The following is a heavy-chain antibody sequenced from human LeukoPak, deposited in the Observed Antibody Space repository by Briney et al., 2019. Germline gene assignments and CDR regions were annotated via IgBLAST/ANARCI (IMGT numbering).Heavy chain of an antibody. CDR3: ARVTGYTIEDYFDY. CDR2: IYYSGST. CDR1: GGSIRSSSYY. Sequence: SETLSLTCTVSGGSIRSSSYYWGWIRQPPGTGLEWIGSIYYSGSTYYNPSLKSRVTISLDTSKNQFSLRLRSVTAADTAVYYCARVTGYTIEDYFDYWGQGTLVTVSS. D-gene: IGHD3-9*01. J-gene: IGHJ4*02. V-gene: IGHV4-39*07.